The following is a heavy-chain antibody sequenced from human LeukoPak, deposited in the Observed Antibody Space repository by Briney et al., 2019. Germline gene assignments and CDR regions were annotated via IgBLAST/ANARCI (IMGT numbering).Heavy chain of an antibody. CDR1: GFTFSSYS. CDR3: AKERNLEIAVAGTIFDY. D-gene: IGHD6-19*01. V-gene: IGHV3-7*01. Sequence: PGGSLRLSCAASGFTFSSYSMHWVRQAPGKGLEWVANIKEDGSDKFYVDSVKGRFTISRDNAKNTLYLQMNSLRPEDTGVYYCAKERNLEIAVAGTIFDYWGQGTLVTVSS. CDR2: IKEDGSDK. J-gene: IGHJ4*02.